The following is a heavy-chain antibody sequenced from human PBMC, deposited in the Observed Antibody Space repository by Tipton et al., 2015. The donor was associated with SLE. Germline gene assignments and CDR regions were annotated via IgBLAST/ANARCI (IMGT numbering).Heavy chain of an antibody. CDR1: GGSISSYY. D-gene: IGHD3-22*01. CDR2: IYYSGST. V-gene: IGHV4-59*08. Sequence: TLSLTCTVSGGSISSYYWSWIRQPPGKGLEWIGYIYYSGSTNYNPSLKSRVTISVDTSKNQFSLKLSSVTAADTAVYYCARHRYYYDSSGYYGYWYFDLWGRGTLVTVSS. J-gene: IGHJ2*01. CDR3: ARHRYYYDSSGYYGYWYFDL.